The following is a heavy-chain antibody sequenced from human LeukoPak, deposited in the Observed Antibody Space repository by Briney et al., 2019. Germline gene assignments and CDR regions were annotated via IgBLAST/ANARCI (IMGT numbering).Heavy chain of an antibody. Sequence: SETLSLPCTVSGDSISSYNYFWGWIRQPPGKGLEWIGYIYYSGSTNYNPSLKSQVTISVDSSKNQFSLKLSSVTAADTAVYYCARVHCSGGSCYLDYWGQGTLVTVSS. CDR2: IYYSGST. D-gene: IGHD2-15*01. V-gene: IGHV4-61*01. J-gene: IGHJ4*02. CDR3: ARVHCSGGSCYLDY. CDR1: GDSISSYNYF.